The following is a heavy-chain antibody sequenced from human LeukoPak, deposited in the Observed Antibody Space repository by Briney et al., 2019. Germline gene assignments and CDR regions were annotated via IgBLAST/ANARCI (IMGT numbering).Heavy chain of an antibody. J-gene: IGHJ4*02. CDR1: GYTFTSYY. V-gene: IGHV1-46*01. CDR3: ARSLGDDSSGYYGDY. D-gene: IGHD3-22*01. CDR2: ISPSGGST. Sequence: ASVKVSCKASGYTFTSYYMHWVRQAPGQGLEWMGIISPSGGSTSYAQKFQGRVTMTRDTSTSTVYMELSSLRSEDTAVYYCARSLGDDSSGYYGDYWGQGALVTVSS.